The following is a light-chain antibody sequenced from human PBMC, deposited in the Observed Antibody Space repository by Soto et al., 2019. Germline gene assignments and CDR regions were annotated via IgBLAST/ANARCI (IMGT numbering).Light chain of an antibody. V-gene: IGLV1-44*01. CDR1: STNIGSNT. CDR3: AVWDDSLNGYV. J-gene: IGLJ1*01. Sequence: QSVLTQPPSASGTPGQRVTISCSGSSTNIGSNTVNWYQQLPGAAPKLLIQSNSQRPSGVPDRFSGSQSGSSASLAISGLQSEVGADYYCAVWDDSLNGYVFGTGAKVTVL. CDR2: SNS.